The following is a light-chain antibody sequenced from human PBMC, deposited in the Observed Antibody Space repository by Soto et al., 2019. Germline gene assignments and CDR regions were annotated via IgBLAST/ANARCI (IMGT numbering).Light chain of an antibody. CDR2: EVN. J-gene: IGLJ1*01. Sequence: ALTQPPSASGSPGQSVTISCTGTSSDVGSYNCVSWYQQHPGKAPKLMIYEVNKRPSGVPDRFSGSKSGNTASLTVSGLQAEDEADYYCSSYAGSNNFPYVFGTGTKVTVL. CDR3: SSYAGSNNFPYV. CDR1: SSDVGSYNC. V-gene: IGLV2-8*01.